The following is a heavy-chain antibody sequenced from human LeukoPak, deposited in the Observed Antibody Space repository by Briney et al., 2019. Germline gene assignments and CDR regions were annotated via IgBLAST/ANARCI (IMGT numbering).Heavy chain of an antibody. CDR1: GYTFTGYY. CDR2: INPNSGGT. Sequence: GASVKVSCKASGYTFTGYYMHWVRQAPGQGLEWMGWINPNSGGTNYAQKFQGRVTMTRDTSISTAYMELSRLRSDDTAVYYCARELLVATIIPGKYYHYGMDVWGQGTTVTVSS. V-gene: IGHV1-2*02. J-gene: IGHJ6*02. D-gene: IGHD5-12*01. CDR3: ARELLVATIIPGKYYHYGMDV.